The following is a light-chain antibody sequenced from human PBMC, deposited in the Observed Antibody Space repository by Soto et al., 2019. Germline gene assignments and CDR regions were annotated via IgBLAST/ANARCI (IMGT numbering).Light chain of an antibody. CDR2: DAS. V-gene: IGKV1-5*01. CDR1: QDISKW. CDR3: QQYDSFPWT. J-gene: IGKJ1*01. Sequence: DIQMTQSRSTLSASVGDRVAITCRASQDISKWLAWYQQKPGKPPKLLIYDASGLDSGVPSRFSGSGYGTEFTLTISGLQPEDFATFYCQQYDSFPWTFGPGTKLDIK.